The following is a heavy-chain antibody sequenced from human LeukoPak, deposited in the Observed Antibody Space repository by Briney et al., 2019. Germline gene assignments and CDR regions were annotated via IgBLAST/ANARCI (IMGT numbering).Heavy chain of an antibody. CDR1: GDSVSSSGAA. Sequence: SQTLSLTCAISGDSVSSSGAAWNWIRQSPSRGLEWLGGTKYRAKWYNDYAVSVKSRITINPDTSKNQFSLQLNSVTPEDTAVYYCARCDYYYYGMDVWGQGTTVTVSS. V-gene: IGHV6-1*01. CDR3: ARCDYYYYGMDV. CDR2: TKYRAKWYN. J-gene: IGHJ6*02.